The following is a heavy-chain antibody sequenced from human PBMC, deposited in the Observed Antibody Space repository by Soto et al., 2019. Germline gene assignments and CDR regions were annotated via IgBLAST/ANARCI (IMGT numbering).Heavy chain of an antibody. V-gene: IGHV1-46*01. Sequence: QVQLVQSGAEVKKPGASVKVSCKASGYTFTSYYMHWVRQAPGQGLEWMGIINPSGGSTSYEQKFQGRVTMTRDTSTSTVYMELSSLGSEDTAVYYCARSLGYCSGGSCYFDYYGMDVWGQGTTVTVSS. CDR3: ARSLGYCSGGSCYFDYYGMDV. CDR1: GYTFTSYY. J-gene: IGHJ6*02. CDR2: INPSGGST. D-gene: IGHD2-15*01.